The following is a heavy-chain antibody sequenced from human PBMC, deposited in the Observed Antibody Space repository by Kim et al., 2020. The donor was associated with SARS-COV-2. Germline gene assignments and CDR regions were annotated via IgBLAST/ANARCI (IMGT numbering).Heavy chain of an antibody. D-gene: IGHD3-22*01. CDR1: GGSISSYY. J-gene: IGHJ4*02. CDR3: ARINGGGHYYDSSGPFDY. Sequence: SETLSLTCTVSGGSISSYYWSWIRQPPGKGLEWIGYIYYSGSTNYNPSLKSRVTISVDTSKNQFSLKLSSVTAADTAVYYCARINGGGHYYDSSGPFDYWGQGTLVTVSS. V-gene: IGHV4-59*13. CDR2: IYYSGST.